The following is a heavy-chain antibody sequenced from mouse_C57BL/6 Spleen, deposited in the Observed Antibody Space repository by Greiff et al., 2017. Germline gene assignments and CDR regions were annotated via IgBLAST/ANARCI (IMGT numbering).Heavy chain of an antibody. CDR1: GYTFTDYY. CDR3: ARGYYGYVFAY. D-gene: IGHD2-2*01. V-gene: IGHV1-26*01. Sequence: VQLQQSGPELVKPGASVKISCKASGYTFTDYYMNWVKQSHGKSLEWIGDINHNNGGTSYNQKFKGKATLTVDKSSSTAYMELRSLTSEDSAVYYCARGYYGYVFAYWGQGTLVTVSA. CDR2: INHNNGGT. J-gene: IGHJ3*01.